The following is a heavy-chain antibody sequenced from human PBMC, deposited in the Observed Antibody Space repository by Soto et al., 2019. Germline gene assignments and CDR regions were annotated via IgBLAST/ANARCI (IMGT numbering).Heavy chain of an antibody. D-gene: IGHD6-13*01. J-gene: IGHJ5*02. Sequence: PGGSLRLSCAASGFTFSSYAMHWVRQAPGKGLEWVAVISYDGSNKYYADSVKGRFTISRDNSKNTLYLQMNSLRAEDTAVYYCARDHWAGIAVAGMRAWSQGTLVTVSS. CDR1: GFTFSSYA. CDR2: ISYDGSNK. V-gene: IGHV3-30-3*01. CDR3: ARDHWAGIAVAGMRA.